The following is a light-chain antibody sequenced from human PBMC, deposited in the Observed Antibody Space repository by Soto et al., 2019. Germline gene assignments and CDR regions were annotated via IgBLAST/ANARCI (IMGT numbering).Light chain of an antibody. J-gene: IGLJ1*01. CDR2: GNT. V-gene: IGLV1-40*01. CDR3: QSYDSSLSGYV. Sequence: QSALTQPPSVSGAPGQRVTISCTGSSSNIGAGYDVSWYQQLPGTAPKFLIYGNTDRPSGVPDRFSGSKSGTSASLAITGLQAEDEADYYCQSYDSSLSGYVVGTGTKLTVL. CDR1: SSNIGAGYD.